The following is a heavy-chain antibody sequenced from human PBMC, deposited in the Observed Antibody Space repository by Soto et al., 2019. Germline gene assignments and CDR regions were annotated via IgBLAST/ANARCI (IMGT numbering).Heavy chain of an antibody. J-gene: IGHJ4*02. V-gene: IGHV4-31*03. CDR3: ARIEMASIK. CDR1: GASIRSGGYY. Sequence: SETLSLTCSVSGASIRSGGYYWSWLRQSPGKGLEWIGHIYYTGSTFYSPSLKSRLTISLDMSKNQFSLDLRSVTAADTAMYYCARIEMASIKWGRGXLVTVSS. CDR2: IYYTGST.